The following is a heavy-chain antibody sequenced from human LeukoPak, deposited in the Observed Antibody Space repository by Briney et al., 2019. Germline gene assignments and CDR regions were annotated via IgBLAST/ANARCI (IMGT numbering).Heavy chain of an antibody. CDR2: IYSGGGT. Sequence: PGGSLRLSCAASGFTVSSNYMSWVRQAPGKGLEWVSVIYSGGGTHYVDSVKGRFTISKDNSKNTLYLQMNSLRAEDTAVYHCARDQGYGSGTFDIWGQGTMVTVSS. V-gene: IGHV3-66*01. J-gene: IGHJ3*02. CDR1: GFTVSSNY. D-gene: IGHD3-10*01. CDR3: ARDQGYGSGTFDI.